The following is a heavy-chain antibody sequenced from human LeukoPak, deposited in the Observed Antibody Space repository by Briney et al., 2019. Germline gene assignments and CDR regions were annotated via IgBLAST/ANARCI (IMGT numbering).Heavy chain of an antibody. Sequence: SVKVSCKASGGTFSSYAISWVRQAPGQGLEWMGGIIPIFGTANYAQKFQGRVTITTDESTSTAYMELSSLRSEDTAVYYCARGRAQLVLYCYYMDVWGKGTTVTVSS. D-gene: IGHD6-13*01. CDR3: ARGRAQLVLYCYYMDV. V-gene: IGHV1-69*05. CDR1: GGTFSSYA. J-gene: IGHJ6*03. CDR2: IIPIFGTA.